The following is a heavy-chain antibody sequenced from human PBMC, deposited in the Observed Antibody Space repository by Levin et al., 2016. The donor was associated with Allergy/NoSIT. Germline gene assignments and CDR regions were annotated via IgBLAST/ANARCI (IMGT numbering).Heavy chain of an antibody. J-gene: IGHJ4*02. CDR1: GFTISSYW. V-gene: IGHV3-7*01. Sequence: GGSLRLSCAASGFTISSYWMSWVRQAPGKGLEWVANIKQGGSEKYYVDSVKGRFTISRDNAKNSLYLQMNSLRAEDTAVYYCASGASYSSDSSGYYYWGQGTLVTVSS. CDR3: ASGASYSSDSSGYYY. D-gene: IGHD3-22*01. CDR2: IKQGGSEK.